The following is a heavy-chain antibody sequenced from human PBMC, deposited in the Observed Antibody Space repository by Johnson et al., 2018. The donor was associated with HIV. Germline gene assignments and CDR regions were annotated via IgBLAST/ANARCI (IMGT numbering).Heavy chain of an antibody. CDR2: ISYHGSDT. V-gene: IGHV3-30*03. J-gene: IGHJ3*02. CDR3: ARGLKGAFDI. CDR1: GFTFSNAW. Sequence: QMLLVESGGGLVKPGGSLSLACEASGFTFSNAWMSWVRQAPGKGLEWVTLISYHGSDTYYADSVQGRFTISRDNSRNMVYLEMNTLRTEDTAVYYCARGLKGAFDIWGQGTRVTVSA.